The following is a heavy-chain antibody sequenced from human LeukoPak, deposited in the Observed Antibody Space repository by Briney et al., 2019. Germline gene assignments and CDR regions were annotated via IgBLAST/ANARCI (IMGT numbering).Heavy chain of an antibody. J-gene: IGHJ4*02. CDR3: ARGRIMITFGGVIADLYYFDY. CDR1: GGSFSGYY. CDR2: ISHSGST. Sequence: SETLSLTCAVYGGSFSGYYWSWVRQPPGKGLEWIGEISHSGSTNYNPSLKSRVTISVDTSKNQFSLKLSSVTAADTAVYYCARGRIMITFGGVIADLYYFDYWGQGTLVTVSS. V-gene: IGHV4-34*01. D-gene: IGHD3-16*02.